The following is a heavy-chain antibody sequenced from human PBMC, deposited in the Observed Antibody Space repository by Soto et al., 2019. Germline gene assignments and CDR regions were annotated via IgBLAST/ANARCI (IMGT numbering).Heavy chain of an antibody. D-gene: IGHD3-22*01. CDR2: ISPYSENT. Sequence: QVQLVQSGGEVKKPGASVKFSCKASIYSFTTYGISWVRQAPGQGLDWMGWISPYSENTTYARKLQDRFTFTIDSSTNTSYMELKSLRSDDTAVYFCARDTDFDNSGYSYDSWGQGNLVTVSS. J-gene: IGHJ5*01. V-gene: IGHV1-18*01. CDR3: ARDTDFDNSGYSYDS. CDR1: IYSFTTYG.